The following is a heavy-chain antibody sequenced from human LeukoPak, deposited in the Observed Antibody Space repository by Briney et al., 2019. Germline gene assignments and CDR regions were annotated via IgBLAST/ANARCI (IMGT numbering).Heavy chain of an antibody. CDR2: IYHSGST. D-gene: IGHD3-22*01. V-gene: IGHV4-38-2*02. CDR1: GYSISSGYY. CDR3: ARGQVKRGYSDSSGYYYVARYFDF. J-gene: IGHJ4*02. Sequence: SETLSLTCTVSGYSISSGYYWGWIRQPPGKGLEWIGSIYHSGSTYYNPSLKSRVTISVDTSKNQFSLKLSSVTAADTAVYYCARGQVKRGYSDSSGYYYVARYFDFWGQGTLVTVSS.